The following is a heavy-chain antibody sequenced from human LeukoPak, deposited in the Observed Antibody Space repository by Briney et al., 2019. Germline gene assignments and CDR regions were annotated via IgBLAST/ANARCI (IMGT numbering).Heavy chain of an antibody. V-gene: IGHV4-34*01. J-gene: IGHJ4*02. CDR2: INHSGST. CDR3: AREFGYDTKYFDY. CDR1: GGSFSGYY. Sequence: SSETLSLTCAVYGGSFSGYYWSWIRQPPGKGLEWIGEINHSGSTNYNPSLKSRVTISVDTSKNQFSLKLSSVTAADTAVYYCAREFGYDTKYFDYWGQGTLVTVSS. D-gene: IGHD5-12*01.